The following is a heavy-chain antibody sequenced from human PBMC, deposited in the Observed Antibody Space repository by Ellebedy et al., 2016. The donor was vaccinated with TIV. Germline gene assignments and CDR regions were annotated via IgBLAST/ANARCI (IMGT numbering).Heavy chain of an antibody. CDR2: INPSGGST. Sequence: ASVKVSCKASGYTFTNYYMHWVRQAPGQGLEWMGIINPSGGSTSYAQKFQGRVTMTRDTSTSTVYMELSSLRSEDTAVYYCATGYGDYGMDVWGQGTTVTVSS. V-gene: IGHV1-46*01. CDR1: GYTFTNYY. D-gene: IGHD4-17*01. CDR3: ATGYGDYGMDV. J-gene: IGHJ6*02.